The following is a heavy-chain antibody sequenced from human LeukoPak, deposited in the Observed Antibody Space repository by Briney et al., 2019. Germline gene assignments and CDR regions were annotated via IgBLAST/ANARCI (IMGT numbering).Heavy chain of an antibody. CDR2: IKQHGSEQ. CDR1: GFTFSSYW. CDR3: ATFASTARSFDY. J-gene: IGHJ4*02. V-gene: IGHV3-7*02. D-gene: IGHD4-17*01. Sequence: PGGSLRLSCAASGFTFSSYWMSWVPQAPGKGLEWVANIKQHGSEQYYVDSVKVRFTISRDNAKNSLYLQMDSLRAEDTAVYYCATFASTARSFDYWGQGTLVTVSS.